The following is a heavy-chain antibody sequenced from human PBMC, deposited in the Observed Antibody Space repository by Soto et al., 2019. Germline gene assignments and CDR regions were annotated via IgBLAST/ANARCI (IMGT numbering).Heavy chain of an antibody. CDR3: ARWPQLEPRFDY. CDR2: IYYSGST. J-gene: IGHJ4*02. V-gene: IGHV4-31*03. D-gene: IGHD1-1*01. Sequence: QVQLQESGPGLVKPSQTLSLTCTVSGGSISSGGYYWSWIRQHPGKGLEWIGYIYYSGSTYYNPSLNQRVXTXVXXSKNQFSLKLSSVTAADTAVYYCARWPQLEPRFDYWGQGTLVTVSS. CDR1: GGSISSGGYY.